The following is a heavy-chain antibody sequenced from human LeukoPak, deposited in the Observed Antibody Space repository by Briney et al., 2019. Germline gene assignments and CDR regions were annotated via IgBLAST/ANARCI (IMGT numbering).Heavy chain of an antibody. CDR3: ARDRGLIFDY. Sequence: GGSLRLSCAASRFTFSSYSMYWVRQAPGKGLEWVSSISSSSSYIYYADSVKGRFTISRDNAKNSLYLQMNSLRAEDTAVYYCARDRGLIFDYWGQGTLVTVSS. V-gene: IGHV3-21*01. CDR1: RFTFSSYS. D-gene: IGHD3-10*01. CDR2: ISSSSSYI. J-gene: IGHJ4*02.